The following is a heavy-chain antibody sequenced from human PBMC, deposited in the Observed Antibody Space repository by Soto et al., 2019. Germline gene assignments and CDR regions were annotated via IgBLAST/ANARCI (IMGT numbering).Heavy chain of an antibody. V-gene: IGHV3-21*01. CDR2: ISSSSSYI. CDR1: GFTFNAYT. J-gene: IGHJ6*02. Sequence: GGSLRLSCAASGFTFNAYTMNWVRQAPGRGLECVSSISSSSSYIYYADSVKGRFTISRDNAKNSLYVQMNSLRAEDTAVYYCARGGYCDSSSCTDENSSYFNGMDVWGQGTTVTVSS. D-gene: IGHD2-2*01. CDR3: ARGGYCDSSSCTDENSSYFNGMDV.